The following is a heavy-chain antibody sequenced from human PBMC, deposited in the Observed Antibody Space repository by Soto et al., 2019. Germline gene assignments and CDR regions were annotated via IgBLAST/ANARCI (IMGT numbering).Heavy chain of an antibody. CDR1: GGSISSGGYY. Sequence: SETLSLTCTVSGGSISSGGYYWSWIRQHPGKGLEWIGYIYYSGSTYYNPSLKSRVTISVDTSKNQFSLKLSSVTAADTAVYYCVSQGGYYDSSGATMDVRGQGTTVTVSS. CDR2: IYYSGST. CDR3: VSQGGYYDSSGATMDV. J-gene: IGHJ6*02. V-gene: IGHV4-31*03. D-gene: IGHD3-22*01.